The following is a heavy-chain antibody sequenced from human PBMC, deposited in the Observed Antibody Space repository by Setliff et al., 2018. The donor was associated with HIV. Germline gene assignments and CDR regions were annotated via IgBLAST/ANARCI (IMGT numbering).Heavy chain of an antibody. V-gene: IGHV4-59*03. CDR1: GGSISSYY. D-gene: IGHD4-17*01. CDR2: ISYSGST. CDR3: AKGAGFYGDYTFDY. J-gene: IGHJ4*02. Sequence: PSETLSLTCTVSGGSISSYYWSWIRQPPGKGLEWIGYISYSGSTNYNPSLQSRVSISMDASKNKFSLKVTSVTSADTAVYYCAKGAGFYGDYTFDYWGQGNLVTVSS.